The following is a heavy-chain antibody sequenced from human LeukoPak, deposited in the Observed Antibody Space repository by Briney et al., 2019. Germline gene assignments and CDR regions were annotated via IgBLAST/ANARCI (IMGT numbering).Heavy chain of an antibody. Sequence: TGGSLRLSCAASGFTFSSYGMHWVRQAPGKGLEWVAVISYDGSNKYYADSVKGRFTISRDNSKNTLYLQMNSLRAEDTAVYYCAKGPTESSGWYEYFQHWGQGTLVTVSS. CDR2: ISYDGSNK. CDR1: GFTFSSYG. V-gene: IGHV3-30*18. J-gene: IGHJ1*01. CDR3: AKGPTESSGWYEYFQH. D-gene: IGHD6-13*01.